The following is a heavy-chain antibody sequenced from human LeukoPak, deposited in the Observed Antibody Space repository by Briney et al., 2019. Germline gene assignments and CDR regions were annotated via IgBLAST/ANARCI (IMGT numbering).Heavy chain of an antibody. Sequence: ASVKVSCKASGYTFTGHYIHWVRQAPGQGLEWMGWINPNSDNTNFAQNFQGRVTLTKDTSISTAYMELSSLRSDDTAVYYCARDAIEGTTVTTWGVRHSIDYWGQGTLVTVSS. CDR3: ARDAIEGTTVTTWGVRHSIDY. CDR2: INPNSDNT. D-gene: IGHD4-17*01. V-gene: IGHV1-2*02. CDR1: GYTFTGHY. J-gene: IGHJ4*02.